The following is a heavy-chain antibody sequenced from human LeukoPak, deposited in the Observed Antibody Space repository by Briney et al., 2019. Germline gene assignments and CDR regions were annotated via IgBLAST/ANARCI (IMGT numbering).Heavy chain of an antibody. CDR2: INHSGST. V-gene: IGHV4-34*01. Sequence: SETLSLTCAVYGGSFSNYYWSWIRQPPGKGLEWIGEINHSGSTNYNPSLKSRVTISVDTSKNQFSLKLSSVTAADTAVYYCAGRRTFPYWGQGLLVTVSS. D-gene: IGHD1-14*01. J-gene: IGHJ4*02. CDR3: AGRRTFPY. CDR1: GGSFSNYY.